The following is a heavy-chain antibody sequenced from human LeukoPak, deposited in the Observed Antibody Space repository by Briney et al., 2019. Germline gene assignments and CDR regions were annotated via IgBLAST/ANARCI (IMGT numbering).Heavy chain of an antibody. J-gene: IGHJ4*02. CDR2: ISGSGGST. D-gene: IGHD6-19*01. CDR3: ARQPRYSSGWYDFDY. CDR1: GFTFSSYA. Sequence: GGSLRLSCAASGFTFSSYAMSWVRQAPGKGLEWVSAISGSGGSTYYADSVKGRFTISRDNGKDSLYLQMNSLGAEDTAVYYCARQPRYSSGWYDFDYWGQGTLVTVSS. V-gene: IGHV3-23*01.